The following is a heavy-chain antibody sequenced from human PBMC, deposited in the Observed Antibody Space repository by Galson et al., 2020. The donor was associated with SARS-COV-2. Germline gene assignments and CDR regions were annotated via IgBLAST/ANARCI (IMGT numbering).Heavy chain of an antibody. J-gene: IGHJ6*02. CDR2: ISSDGRNE. Sequence: TGGSLRLSCAASRFSFSSYAMQWVRQGLGKGLEWLAVISSDGRNEFYADSVKGRFTISRDNSKNTLYLQMNSLRPEDTAVYYCARDLKPVPAKSYYYDMDVWGQGTTVTVSS. V-gene: IGHV3-30-3*01. CDR1: RFSFSSYA. CDR3: ARDLKPVPAKSYYYDMDV. D-gene: IGHD2-2*01.